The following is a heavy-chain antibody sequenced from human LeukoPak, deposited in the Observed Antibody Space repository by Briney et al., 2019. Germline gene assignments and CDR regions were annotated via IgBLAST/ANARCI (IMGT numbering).Heavy chain of an antibody. CDR2: IYYSGST. CDR3: ASFSASYYYYYMDV. CDR1: GYSISSGYY. D-gene: IGHD3-10*01. V-gene: IGHV4-38-2*01. J-gene: IGHJ6*03. Sequence: PSETLSLTCAVSGYSISSGYYWGWIRQPPGKGLEWIGSIYYSGSTYYNPSLKSRVTISVDTSKNQFSLKLSSVTAADTAVYYCASFSASYYYYYMDVWGKGTTVTVSS.